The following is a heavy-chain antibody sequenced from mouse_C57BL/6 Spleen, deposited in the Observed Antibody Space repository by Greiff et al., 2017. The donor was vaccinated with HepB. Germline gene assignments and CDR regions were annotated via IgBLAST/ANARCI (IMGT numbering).Heavy chain of an antibody. CDR3: ARGDYGSSYRWYFDV. Sequence: EVKLVESEGGLVQPGSSMKLSCTASGFTFSDYYMAWVRQVPEKGLEWVANINYDGSSTYYLDSLKSRFIISRDNAKNILYLQMSSLKSEDTATYYCARGDYGSSYRWYFDVWGTGTTVTVSS. V-gene: IGHV5-16*01. D-gene: IGHD1-1*01. J-gene: IGHJ1*03. CDR1: GFTFSDYY. CDR2: INYDGSST.